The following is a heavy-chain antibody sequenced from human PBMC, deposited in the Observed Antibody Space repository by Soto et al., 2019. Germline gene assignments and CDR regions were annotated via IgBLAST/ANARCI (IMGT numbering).Heavy chain of an antibody. V-gene: IGHV4-59*01. D-gene: IGHD3-16*01. Sequence: SETLSLTCSVSGASMNNYYGSWVRQPPGKGLEWIGYMYYSGSSNYNSSLKSRVTISVDTSKNQFSLKLSSVTAADTAVYYCVRSGHSFGGVMWGLGTLVTVSS. J-gene: IGHJ4*02. CDR2: MYYSGSS. CDR1: GASMNNYY. CDR3: VRSGHSFGGVM.